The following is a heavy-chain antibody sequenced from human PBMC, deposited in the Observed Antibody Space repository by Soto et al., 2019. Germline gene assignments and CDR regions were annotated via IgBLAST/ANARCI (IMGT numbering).Heavy chain of an antibody. CDR2: ISGSGGST. D-gene: IGHD2-2*01. CDR1: EFTFGGHA. J-gene: IGHJ6*02. CDR3: AKGPVQKYQLAPPV. Sequence: GGPMRVPCAASEFTFGGHAVSWVRQAPGKGLEWASAISGSGGSTYYADSVKGRFTTSRDNSKNTLYLQMNSLRAEDTAVYFCAKGPVQKYQLAPPVWGQGTTVTGSS. V-gene: IGHV3-23*01.